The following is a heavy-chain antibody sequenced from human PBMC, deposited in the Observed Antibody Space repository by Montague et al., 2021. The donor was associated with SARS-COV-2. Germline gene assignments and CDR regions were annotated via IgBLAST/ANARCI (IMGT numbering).Heavy chain of an antibody. D-gene: IGHD4/OR15-4a*01. V-gene: IGHV4-39*01. CDR3: ARLTWRPDY. Sequence: SETLSLTCTVSGGSLDSDGYYWGWIRQPPGKGLEWIGYIYCSGHTYYNPSLKSRVTISVDTSKTQFSLRLISVTAADMAVYYCARLTWRPDYWGQGTLVTVSS. CDR2: IYCSGHT. J-gene: IGHJ4*02. CDR1: GGSLDSDGYY.